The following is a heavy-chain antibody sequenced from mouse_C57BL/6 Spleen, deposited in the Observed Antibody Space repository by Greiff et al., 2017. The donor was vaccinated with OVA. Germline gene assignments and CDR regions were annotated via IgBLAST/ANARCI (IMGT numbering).Heavy chain of an antibody. CDR1: GYTFTSYW. CDR3: ASAYYSNYVGFAY. J-gene: IGHJ3*01. D-gene: IGHD2-5*01. Sequence: QVQLQRPGAELVKPGASVKLSCKASGYTFTSYWLQWVKQRPGQGLEWIGEIDPSDSYTNYNQKFKGKATLTVDTSSSTAYMQLSSLTSEDSAVYYCASAYYSNYVGFAYWGQGTLVTVSA. CDR2: IDPSDSYT. V-gene: IGHV1-50*01.